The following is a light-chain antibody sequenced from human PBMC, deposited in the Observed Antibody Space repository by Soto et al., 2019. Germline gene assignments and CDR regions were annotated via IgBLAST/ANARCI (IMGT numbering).Light chain of an antibody. CDR2: AAS. V-gene: IGKV1-6*01. CDR3: LQDYNYPLT. CDR1: QGIRND. Sequence: AIQLTQSPSSLSASVGDRVSITCRASQGIRNDLGWYQQKPGKAPKLLIYAASSLQSGVPSRFSGSGSGTDFTLTISSLQPEDFATYYCLQDYNYPLTFGGGTKVDIK. J-gene: IGKJ4*01.